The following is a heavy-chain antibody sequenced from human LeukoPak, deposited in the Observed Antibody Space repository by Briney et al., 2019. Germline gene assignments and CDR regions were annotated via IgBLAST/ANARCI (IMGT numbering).Heavy chain of an antibody. J-gene: IGHJ4*02. CDR2: IYHSGST. Sequence: SETLSLTCAVSGYSIISGYFWGWVRQPPGKGLEGIGTIYHSGSTYYNPSLKSRVTISVDTSKNQFSLKLSSVTAADTAVYFCAKSGYDYPPYFDYWGQGTLVTVSS. CDR1: GYSIISGYF. D-gene: IGHD5-12*01. V-gene: IGHV4-38-2*01. CDR3: AKSGYDYPPYFDY.